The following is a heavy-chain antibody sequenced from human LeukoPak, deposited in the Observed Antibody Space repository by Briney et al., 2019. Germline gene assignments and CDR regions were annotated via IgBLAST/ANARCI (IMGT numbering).Heavy chain of an antibody. CDR2: INPSGGST. D-gene: IGHD3-3*01. CDR3: ARGTLSDFWSGPTHHYFDY. J-gene: IGHJ4*02. V-gene: IGHV1-46*01. Sequence: GASVKVSCKASGYTFTGYYMHWVRQAPGQGLEWMGIINPSGGSTSYAQKFQGRVTMTRDTSTSTVYMELSSLRSEDTAVYYCARGTLSDFWSGPTHHYFDYWGQGTLVTVSS. CDR1: GYTFTGYY.